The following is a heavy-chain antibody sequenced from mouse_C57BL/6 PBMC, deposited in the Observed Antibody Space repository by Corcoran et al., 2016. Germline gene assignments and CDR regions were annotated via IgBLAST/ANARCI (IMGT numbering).Heavy chain of an antibody. V-gene: IGHV1-76*01. Sequence: QVQLKQSGAELVRPGASVKLSCKASGYTFTDYYINWVKQRPGQGLEWIARIYPGSGNTYYNEKFKGKATLTAEKSSSTAYMQLSSLTSEDSAGYFCARGDYYGSSSAWFAYWGQGTLVTVSA. CDR3: ARGDYYGSSSAWFAY. CDR2: IYPGSGNT. CDR1: GYTFTDYY. D-gene: IGHD1-1*01. J-gene: IGHJ3*01.